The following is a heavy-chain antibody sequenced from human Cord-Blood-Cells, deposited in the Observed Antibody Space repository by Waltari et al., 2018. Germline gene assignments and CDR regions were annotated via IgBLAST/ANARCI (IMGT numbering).Heavy chain of an antibody. CDR1: GFTFSSYG. CDR3: AKDEGPGGTIFGVGYGMDV. D-gene: IGHD3-3*01. V-gene: IGHV3-30*18. Sequence: QVQLVESGGGVVQPGRSLRLSCAASGFTFSSYGMHWVRQAPGKGLEWVAVISYDGSNKYYADSVKGRFTISRDNSKNTLYLQMNSLRAEDTAVYYCAKDEGPGGTIFGVGYGMDVWDQGP. CDR2: ISYDGSNK. J-gene: IGHJ6*02.